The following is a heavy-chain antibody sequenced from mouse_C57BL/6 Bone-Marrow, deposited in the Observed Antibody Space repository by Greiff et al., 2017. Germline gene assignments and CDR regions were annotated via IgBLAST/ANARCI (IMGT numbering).Heavy chain of an antibody. V-gene: IGHV2-6*01. D-gene: IGHD4-1*01. CDR3: AILTGTWFAY. CDR1: GFSLTSYG. J-gene: IGHJ3*01. Sequence: VKRVESGPGLVAPSQSLSITCTVSGFSLTSYGVDWVRQSPGKGLEWLGVIWGVGSTNYNSALKSRLSISKDNSKSQVFLKMNSLQTDDTAMYYCAILTGTWFAYWGQGTLVTVSA. CDR2: IWGVGST.